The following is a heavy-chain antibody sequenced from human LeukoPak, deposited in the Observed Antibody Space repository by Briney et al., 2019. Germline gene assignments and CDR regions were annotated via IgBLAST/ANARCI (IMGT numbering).Heavy chain of an antibody. CDR3: ARDRHYYDSSGYVAEDYFDY. CDR1: GFTFSDYW. J-gene: IGHJ4*02. V-gene: IGHV3-74*01. D-gene: IGHD3-22*01. CDR2: INGYGSST. Sequence: PGGSLRLSCAASGFTFSDYWMYWVRQAPGKGLVWVSRINGYGSSTDYADSVKGRFTISRDNSKNTLYLQMNSLRAEDMAVYYCARDRHYYDSSGYVAEDYFDYWGQGTLVTVSS.